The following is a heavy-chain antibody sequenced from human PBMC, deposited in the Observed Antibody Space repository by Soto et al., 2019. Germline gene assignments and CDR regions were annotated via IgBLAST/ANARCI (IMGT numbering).Heavy chain of an antibody. V-gene: IGHV1-2*02. CDR3: ATQTGTVPNFADH. D-gene: IGHD1-1*01. CDR2: INPNTGGT. CDR1: GYTFTDFY. Sequence: QVQLVQSGAEVMKPGASVMVSCKTSGYTFTDFYINWVRQAPGQGLEWVGWINPNTGGTKPSQRFQGRVTLTRDTSITTAYMELTRLTSEDTAVYFCATQTGTVPNFADHWGQGTLVTVSS. J-gene: IGHJ4*02.